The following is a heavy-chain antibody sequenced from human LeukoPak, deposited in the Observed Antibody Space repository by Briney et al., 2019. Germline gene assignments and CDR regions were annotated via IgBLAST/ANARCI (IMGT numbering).Heavy chain of an antibody. D-gene: IGHD4-17*01. V-gene: IGHV5-51*01. CDR3: ARPGYGDKLDY. J-gene: IGHJ4*02. CDR2: IYPGDSDT. CDR1: GYIFTSYW. Sequence: GESLQISCQGSGYIFTSYWIGWVRQLPGKGLEWMGIIYPGDSDTRYSPSFQGQVTISADKSISTAYLQWSSLKASDTAMYYCARPGYGDKLDYWGQGTLVTVSS.